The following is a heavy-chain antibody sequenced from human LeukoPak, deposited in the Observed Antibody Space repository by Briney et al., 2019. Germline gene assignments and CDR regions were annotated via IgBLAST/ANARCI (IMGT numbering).Heavy chain of an antibody. CDR1: GFTFSSYE. V-gene: IGHV3-48*03. D-gene: IGHD3-10*01. J-gene: IGHJ4*02. CDR3: ARDTRYSYGSGSYTMFDY. CDR2: ISSGGSST. Sequence: GGSLRLSCAASGFTFSSYEMNWVRQAPGKGLEWASFISSGGSSTYYVDSVKGRFTISRDNAKNSLYLQMNSLRAEDTAVYYCARDTRYSYGSGSYTMFDYWGQGTLVTVSS.